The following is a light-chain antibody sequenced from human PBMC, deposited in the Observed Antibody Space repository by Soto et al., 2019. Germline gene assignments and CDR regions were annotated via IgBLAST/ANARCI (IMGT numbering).Light chain of an antibody. CDR2: AAS. V-gene: IGKV1-9*01. J-gene: IGKJ3*01. CDR3: QQLNSYPLT. CDR1: QGFSSN. Sequence: DIQLTQSPSFLSASVGDRVTITCRASQGFSSNLACYQQKPGKAPKLLIYAASTLQSGVPSRFSGSGSGTEFTLTISSLQPEDFATYYCQQLNSYPLTFGPGTKVDIK.